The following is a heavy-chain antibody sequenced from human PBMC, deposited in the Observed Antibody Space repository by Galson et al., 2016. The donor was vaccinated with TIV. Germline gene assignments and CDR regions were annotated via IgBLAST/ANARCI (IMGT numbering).Heavy chain of an antibody. CDR1: GFTFSRHW. Sequence: SLRLSCAASGFTFSRHWMSWVRQAPGKGLEWVANIKQDGDYKYYVDAVKGRFTISRDNAKNSLYLQMNSRRAEDTAVYYCARGNDPGATYSLDYWGQGTLVTVSS. J-gene: IGHJ4*02. V-gene: IGHV3-7*01. D-gene: IGHD1-1*01. CDR2: IKQDGDYK. CDR3: ARGNDPGATYSLDY.